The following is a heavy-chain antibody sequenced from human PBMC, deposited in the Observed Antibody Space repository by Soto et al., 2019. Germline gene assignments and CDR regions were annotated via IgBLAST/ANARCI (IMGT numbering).Heavy chain of an antibody. CDR3: ARGIATGQLDP. V-gene: IGHV1-3*01. J-gene: IGHJ5*02. CDR2: INPGNGNT. CDR1: GYSFTRYT. Sequence: ASVKVSCKASGYSFTRYTLNWVRQAPGQRLEGMGWINPGNGNTKSSQKFQDRVIITRDTSASTAYMDLSSLRSEDTAVYYCARGIATGQLDPWGQGTLVTVSS. D-gene: IGHD2-15*01.